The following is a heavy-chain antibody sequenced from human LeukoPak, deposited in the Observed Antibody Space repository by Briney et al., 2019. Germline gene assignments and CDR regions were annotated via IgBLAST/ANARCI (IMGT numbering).Heavy chain of an antibody. CDR3: ARHMWRIAAAPIAFDI. J-gene: IGHJ3*02. CDR2: TFYRGTT. Sequence: SETLSLTCTVSGGSITSGGYYWSWFRQPPGKGPEWIGYTFYRGTTYYNPSLKSRVTISLDRSKNQFSLNVSSVTAADTAVYYCARHMWRIAAAPIAFDIWGQGTMVTVSS. CDR1: GGSITSGGYY. D-gene: IGHD6-13*01. V-gene: IGHV4-30-2*01.